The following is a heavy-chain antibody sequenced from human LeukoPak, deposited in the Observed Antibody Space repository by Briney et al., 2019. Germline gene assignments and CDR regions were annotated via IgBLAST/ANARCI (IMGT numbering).Heavy chain of an antibody. CDR2: ISSGGDNT. Sequence: GGSLRLSCAASGFTFSTYAMSWVRQAPGKGLEWVSGISSGGDNTYYADSVKGRFTMSRDNSKNTLYLHMNSLRAEDTAVYYCAKDRDYAFNSGNYWGQGTLVTVSS. V-gene: IGHV3-23*01. CDR1: GFTFSTYA. D-gene: IGHD4-23*01. J-gene: IGHJ4*02. CDR3: AKDRDYAFNSGNY.